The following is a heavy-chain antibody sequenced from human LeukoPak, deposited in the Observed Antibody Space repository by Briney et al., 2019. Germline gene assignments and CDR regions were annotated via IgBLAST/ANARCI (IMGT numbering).Heavy chain of an antibody. Sequence: GGSLRLSCAASGFTFSSYGMHWVRQAPGKGLEWVAFIRYDGSNKYYADSVKGRFTISRDNSKNALYLQMNSLRAEDTAVYYCANEPVTIFGVVITGAGMGYFDYWGQGTLVTVSS. CDR1: GFTFSSYG. CDR2: IRYDGSNK. J-gene: IGHJ4*02. CDR3: ANEPVTIFGVVITGAGMGYFDY. D-gene: IGHD3-3*01. V-gene: IGHV3-30*02.